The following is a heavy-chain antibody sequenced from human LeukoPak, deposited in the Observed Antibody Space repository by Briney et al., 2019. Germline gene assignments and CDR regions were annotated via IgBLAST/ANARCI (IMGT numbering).Heavy chain of an antibody. V-gene: IGHV3-11*04. CDR2: ISSSGSTI. D-gene: IGHD2-15*01. Sequence: TGGSLRLSCAASGFTFSDYYMRWIRQAPGKGLEWVSYISSSGSTIYYADSVKGRFTISRDNAKNSLYLQMNSLRAEDTAVYYCASGPESRAVGQSVLLLPSLYWGQGTLVTVSS. CDR3: ASGPESRAVGQSVLLLPSLY. J-gene: IGHJ4*02. CDR1: GFTFSDYY.